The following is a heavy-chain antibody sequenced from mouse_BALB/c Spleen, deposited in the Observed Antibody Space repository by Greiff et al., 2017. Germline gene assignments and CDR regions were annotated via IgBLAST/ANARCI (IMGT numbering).Heavy chain of an antibody. Sequence: EVHLVESGPSLVKPSQTLSLTCSVTGDSITSGYWNWIRKFPGNKLEYMGYISYSGSTYYNPSLKSRISITRDTSKNQYYLQLNSVTTEDTATYYCARSRDVYYWFAYWGQGTLVTVSA. CDR3: ARSRDVYYWFAY. CDR1: GDSITSGY. CDR2: ISYSGST. D-gene: IGHD2-3*01. J-gene: IGHJ3*01. V-gene: IGHV3-8*02.